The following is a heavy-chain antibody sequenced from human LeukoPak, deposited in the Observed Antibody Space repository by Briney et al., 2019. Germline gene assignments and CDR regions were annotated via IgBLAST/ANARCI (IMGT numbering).Heavy chain of an antibody. V-gene: IGHV4-59*01. CDR2: IYYSGST. CDR3: ARGPARGYSYGNWFDP. Sequence: SETLSLTCTVSGGSISSYYWSWLRQPPGKGLEWIGYIYYSGSTNYNPSLKSRVTISVDTSKNQFSLKLSSVTAADTAVYYRARGPARGYSYGNWFDPWGQGTLVTVSS. J-gene: IGHJ5*02. CDR1: GGSISSYY. D-gene: IGHD5-18*01.